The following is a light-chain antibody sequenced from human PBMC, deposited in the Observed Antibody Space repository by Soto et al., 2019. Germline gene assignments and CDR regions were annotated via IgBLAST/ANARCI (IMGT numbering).Light chain of an antibody. Sequence: QSVLTQPPSASGTPGQRVTISCSGSSSNIGSNTVNWYQQLLGTAPKLLIYSNNQRPSGVPDRFSGSKSGTSASLAISGLQSEDEADYYCAAWDDSLNGRVFGGGTKLTVL. J-gene: IGLJ3*02. CDR2: SNN. CDR3: AAWDDSLNGRV. V-gene: IGLV1-44*01. CDR1: SSNIGSNT.